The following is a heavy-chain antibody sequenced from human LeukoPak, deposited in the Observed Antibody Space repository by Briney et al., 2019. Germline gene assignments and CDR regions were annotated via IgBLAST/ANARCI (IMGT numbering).Heavy chain of an antibody. CDR2: MNPNSGNT. CDR1: GYTFSIHD. Sequence: ASVRVSSKASGYTFSIHDINWVRQGPGHGGEWLGWMNPNSGNTGYAQKFQGRVAMTRDSSIGTAYLELSSLSSDDTAVYYCVRGDNVVSTAMLLLRYWGQGTLVSVSS. V-gene: IGHV1-8*01. CDR3: VRGDNVVSTAMLLLRY. J-gene: IGHJ1*01. D-gene: IGHD2-21*02.